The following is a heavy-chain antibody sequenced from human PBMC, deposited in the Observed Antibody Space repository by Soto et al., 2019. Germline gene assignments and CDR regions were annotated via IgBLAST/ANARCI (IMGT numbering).Heavy chain of an antibody. V-gene: IGHV1-69*13. J-gene: IGHJ4*02. D-gene: IGHD1-20*01. Sequence: SVKVSCKASGGTFISYYITSLLQAPGQGLEWMGGISPSFGTPNYARKFQGRVTITADESTSTAYMELSSLTSEDTAVYYCARDYDNWSFDYWGQGTLVTVSS. CDR2: ISPSFGTP. CDR1: GGTFISYY. CDR3: ARDYDNWSFDY.